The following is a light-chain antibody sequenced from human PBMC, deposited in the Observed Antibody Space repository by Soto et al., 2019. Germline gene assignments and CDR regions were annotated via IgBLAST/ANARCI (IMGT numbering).Light chain of an antibody. CDR2: GAS. Sequence: EIALTQSPGTLSLSPGERATLSCRASQSVSSSYLAWYQQKPGQTPRLLIYGASSRATGIPDGCSGSGSGTDFTLTITRLEPEDFAVYYCHQYGSSPGTFGQGTKVEIK. CDR1: QSVSSSY. V-gene: IGKV3-20*01. J-gene: IGKJ1*01. CDR3: HQYGSSPGT.